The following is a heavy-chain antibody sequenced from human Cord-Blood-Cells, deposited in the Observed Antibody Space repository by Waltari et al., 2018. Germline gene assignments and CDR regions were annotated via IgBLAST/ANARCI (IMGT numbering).Heavy chain of an antibody. D-gene: IGHD3-10*01. Sequence: EVQLVESGGGLVKPGGSLRLSCAASGFTFSSYSMNWVRQAPGKGLEWVSSISSSSSYIYYADSVKSRFTISRDNAKNSLYLQMNSLRAEDTAVYYCARSGYFGDAFDIWGQGTMVTVSS. CDR2: ISSSSSYI. CDR1: GFTFSSYS. J-gene: IGHJ3*02. V-gene: IGHV3-21*01. CDR3: ARSGYFGDAFDI.